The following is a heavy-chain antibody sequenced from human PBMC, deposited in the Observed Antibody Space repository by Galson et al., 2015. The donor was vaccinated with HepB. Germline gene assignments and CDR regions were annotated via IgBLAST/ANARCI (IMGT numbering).Heavy chain of an antibody. J-gene: IGHJ5*01. CDR3: ARVCSGWYWFDS. Sequence: SLRLSCAASGFTFSHYWMHWVRQVPGKGLAWVSLISNDGTITNYADSVKGRFTISRDNARNTVYLQMDSLRAEDTAVYYCARVCSGWYWFDSWGQGTLVTVSS. CDR2: ISNDGTIT. D-gene: IGHD6-19*01. CDR1: GFTFSHYW. V-gene: IGHV3-74*01.